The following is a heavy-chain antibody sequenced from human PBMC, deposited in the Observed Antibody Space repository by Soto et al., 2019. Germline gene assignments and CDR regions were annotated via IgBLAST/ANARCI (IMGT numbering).Heavy chain of an antibody. CDR2: IYSGGST. D-gene: IGHD3-22*01. V-gene: IGHV3-66*04. Sequence: GGSLRLSCAASGFTVSSNYMSWVRQAPGKGLEWVSVIYSGGSTYYADSVKGRFTISRDNSKNTLYLQMNSLKASDTAMYYCARHYYDSSGYYPPTYYYGMDVWGQGTTVTVSS. CDR1: GFTVSSNY. J-gene: IGHJ6*02. CDR3: ARHYYDSSGYYPPTYYYGMDV.